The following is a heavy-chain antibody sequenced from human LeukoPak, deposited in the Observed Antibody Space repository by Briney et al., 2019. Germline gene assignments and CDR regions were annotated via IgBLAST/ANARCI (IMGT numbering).Heavy chain of an antibody. CDR2: INTNTGNP. CDR3: ARTSRITIFGVVIIPVYYYYMDV. CDR1: GYTFTSYA. Sequence: ASVKVSCKASGYTFTSYAMNWVRQAPGQGLEWMGWINTNTGNPTYAQGFTGRFVFSLDTSVSTAYLQISSLKAEDTAVYYCARTSRITIFGVVIIPVYYYYMDVWGKGTTVTVSS. D-gene: IGHD3-3*01. J-gene: IGHJ6*03. V-gene: IGHV7-4-1*02.